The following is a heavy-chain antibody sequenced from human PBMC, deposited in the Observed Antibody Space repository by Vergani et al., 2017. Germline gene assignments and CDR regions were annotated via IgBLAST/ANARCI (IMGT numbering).Heavy chain of an antibody. J-gene: IGHJ4*02. D-gene: IGHD1-26*01. Sequence: QVQLVQSGAEVKKPGSSVKVSCKASGGTFSSYTISWVRQAPGQGLEWMGRIIPILGIANYAQKFQGRVTITADKSTSTAYMELSSLRSEDTAVYYCASLIVGYYGGLDYWGQGTLVTVSS. V-gene: IGHV1-69*02. CDR3: ASLIVGYYGGLDY. CDR1: GGTFSSYT. CDR2: IIPILGIA.